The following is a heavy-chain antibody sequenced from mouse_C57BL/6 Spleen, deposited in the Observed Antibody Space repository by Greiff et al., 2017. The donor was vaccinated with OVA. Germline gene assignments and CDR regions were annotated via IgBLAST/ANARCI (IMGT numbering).Heavy chain of an antibody. V-gene: IGHV5-9-1*02. CDR2: ISSGGDYI. Sequence: EVMLVESGEGLVKPGGSLKLSCAASGFTFSSYAMSWVRQTPEKRLEWVAYISSGGDYIYYADTVKGRFPISRDNARNTLYLQMSSLKSEDTAMYYCTGDDGSRRPAWFAYWGQGTLVTVSA. CDR1: GFTFSSYA. J-gene: IGHJ3*01. CDR3: TGDDGSRRPAWFAY. D-gene: IGHD1-1*01.